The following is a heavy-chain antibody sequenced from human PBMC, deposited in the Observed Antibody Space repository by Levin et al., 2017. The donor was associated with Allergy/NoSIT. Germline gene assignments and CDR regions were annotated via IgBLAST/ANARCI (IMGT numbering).Heavy chain of an antibody. D-gene: IGHD1-26*01. J-gene: IGHJ4*02. CDR2: IDGSGNT. V-gene: IGHV3-23*01. CDR3: AKRWDLRYFDY. CDR1: GFSFGI. Sequence: GESLKISCAASGFSFGIMTWLRQAPGKNLEWVSTIDGSGNTHYADSVRGRFTISRDNSKNTLFLHMNSLRADDTAVYYCAKRWDLRYFDYWGQGALVTVSS.